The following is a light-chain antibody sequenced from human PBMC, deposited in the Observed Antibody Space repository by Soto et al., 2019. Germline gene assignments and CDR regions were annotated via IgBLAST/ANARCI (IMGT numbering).Light chain of an antibody. J-gene: IGLJ1*01. CDR3: QSYDSSLSASYV. Sequence: QSGLTQPSSVSGAPGQRVTISCTGCSSNIGAGCEVHWYQHLPGKAPKLLIYGNTNRPSGVPDRFSGSKSGTSASLAITGLQAEDEADYYCQSYDSSLSASYVFGGGTKVTVL. V-gene: IGLV1-40*01. CDR2: GNT. CDR1: SSNIGAGCE.